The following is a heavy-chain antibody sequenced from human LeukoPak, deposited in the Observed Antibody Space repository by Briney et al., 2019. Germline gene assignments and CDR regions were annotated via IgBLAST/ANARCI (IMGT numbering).Heavy chain of an antibody. CDR1: GYTFTSYG. CDR3: ARVPDS. CDR2: ISAYNGDT. J-gene: IGHJ4*02. V-gene: IGHV1-18*01. Sequence: ASVKVSCKASGYTFTSYGITWVRQAPGQGLEWMGWISAYNGDTDYAQKFQGRVSMTSDTSTSTAYMELRSLRSDDTAVYYCARVPDSWGQGTLVTVSS.